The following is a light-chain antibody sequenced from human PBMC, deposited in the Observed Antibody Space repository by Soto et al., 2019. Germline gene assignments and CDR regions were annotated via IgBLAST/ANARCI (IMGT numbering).Light chain of an antibody. CDR1: KLADKY. Sequence: ELSQAPSMSVSPGQTASITCSGNKLADKYVCWYQQRPGQSPVLVIYQDGKRPSGIPARFSGSNSGNTATLTISGTQAMDEAVYFCQAWDISTVVFGGGTKLTVL. J-gene: IGLJ2*01. V-gene: IGLV3-1*01. CDR2: QDG. CDR3: QAWDISTVV.